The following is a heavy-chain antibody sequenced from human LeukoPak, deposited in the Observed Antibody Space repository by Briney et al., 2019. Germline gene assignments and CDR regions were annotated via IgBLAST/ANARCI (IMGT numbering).Heavy chain of an antibody. Sequence: SETLSPTCTVSGGSMSSSSYYWGWIRQPPGKGLEWIGSIYYSGSTYYNPSLKSRVTISVDTSKNQFSLKLSSVTAADTAVYYCARVGRVAAALFDYWGQGTLVTVSS. CDR2: IYYSGST. V-gene: IGHV4-39*07. CDR1: GGSMSSSSYY. D-gene: IGHD6-13*01. J-gene: IGHJ4*02. CDR3: ARVGRVAAALFDY.